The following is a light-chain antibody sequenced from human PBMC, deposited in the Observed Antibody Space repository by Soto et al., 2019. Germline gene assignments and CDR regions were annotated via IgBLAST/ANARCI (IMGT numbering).Light chain of an antibody. V-gene: IGKV3-20*01. Sequence: ISVAESPTSLSLSPGEGGTLSCMAIQSVSNEFLAWYQQKPGQAPRLLIYGASTRATDVPDRFSGSGSGADSTLTISRLAPEDFAAYHCPQYCSYPPSTLGQGTKAYIK. CDR2: GAS. CDR3: PQYCSYPPST. CDR1: QSVSNEF. J-gene: IGKJ1*01.